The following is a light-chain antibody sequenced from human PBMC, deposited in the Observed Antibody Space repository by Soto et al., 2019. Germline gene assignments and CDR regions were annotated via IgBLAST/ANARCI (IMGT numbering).Light chain of an antibody. CDR1: SSNIGAGYN. Sequence: QSVLTPPPSVSGAPGQRVTISCTGSSSNIGAGYNVHWYQQLPGTAPKLLIYGNSNRPSGVPDRFSGSKSGTSASLAITGLQAEDEADSYCQSYDSSLTVVFGGGTTLTVL. V-gene: IGLV1-40*01. CDR3: QSYDSSLTVV. CDR2: GNS. J-gene: IGLJ2*01.